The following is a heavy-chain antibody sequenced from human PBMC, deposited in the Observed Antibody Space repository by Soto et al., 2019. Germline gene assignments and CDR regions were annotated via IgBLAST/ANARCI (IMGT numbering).Heavy chain of an antibody. D-gene: IGHD6-6*01. CDR1: GGSLSGYY. Sequence: SETLSLTCAVYGGSLSGYYWSWIRQPPGKGLEWIGEINHSGSTNYNPSLKTRVTISVDTSKNQFSLKLSSVTAADTAVYYCARETGTSSAEGQYYYYYGMDVWGQGATVTVSS. CDR3: ARETGTSSAEGQYYYYYGMDV. V-gene: IGHV4-34*01. CDR2: INHSGST. J-gene: IGHJ6*02.